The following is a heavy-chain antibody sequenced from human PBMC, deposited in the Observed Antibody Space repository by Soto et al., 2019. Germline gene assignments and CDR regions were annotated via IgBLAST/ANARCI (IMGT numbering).Heavy chain of an antibody. CDR1: RFIFSDHC. J-gene: IGHJ4*02. CDR3: AKVPYDSSGYYYFDY. Sequence: GGSPRLSCAPSRFIFSDHCMAWVRHTPGKGLEXVSKISGNCEDPCYAASVQGRFTISRDISDNTLHLQMNSLRAEDTAVYYCAKVPYDSSGYYYFDYWGQGALVTVSS. CDR2: ISGNCEDP. D-gene: IGHD3-22*01. V-gene: IGHV3-23*01.